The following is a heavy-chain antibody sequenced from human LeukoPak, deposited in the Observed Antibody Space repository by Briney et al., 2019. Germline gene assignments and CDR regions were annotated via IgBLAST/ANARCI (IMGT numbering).Heavy chain of an antibody. CDR2: IYYSGST. V-gene: IGHV4-30-4*01. Sequence: SETLSLTCTVSGGSISSGDYYWSWIRQHPGTGLEWIGYIYYSGSTYYNPSLKSRVTISVDTSKNQFSLKLTSVTAADTAVYYCARGVTMIVVVIHDWYFDLWGRGTLVTVSS. D-gene: IGHD3-22*01. J-gene: IGHJ2*01. CDR3: ARGVTMIVVVIHDWYFDL. CDR1: GGSISSGDYY.